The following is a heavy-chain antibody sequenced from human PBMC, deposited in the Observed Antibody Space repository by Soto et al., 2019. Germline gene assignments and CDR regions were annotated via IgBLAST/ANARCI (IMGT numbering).Heavy chain of an antibody. Sequence: SETLSLTCTVSGGSISSYYWSWIRQPPGKGLEWIGYIYYSGSTNYNPSLKSRATISVDTSKNQLSLKLSSVTAADTAVYYCARDGRATVTTHWFDPWGQGTLVTVSS. J-gene: IGHJ5*02. V-gene: IGHV4-59*01. D-gene: IGHD4-4*01. CDR2: IYYSGST. CDR3: ARDGRATVTTHWFDP. CDR1: GGSISSYY.